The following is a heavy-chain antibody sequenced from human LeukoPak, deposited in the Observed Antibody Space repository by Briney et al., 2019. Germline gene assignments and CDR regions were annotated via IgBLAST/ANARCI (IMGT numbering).Heavy chain of an antibody. V-gene: IGHV3-7*05. CDR1: GFTFSDYY. CDR3: TRDYCGGDCYPYWYFGL. D-gene: IGHD2-21*02. J-gene: IGHJ2*01. CDR2: IKQDGSEK. Sequence: PGGSLRLSCAASGFTFSDYYMSWIRQAPGKGLEWVANIKQDGSEKYYVDSVKGRFTISRDNARNSLYLQMNSLRAEDTAVYYCTRDYCGGDCYPYWYFGLWGRGTLVTVSS.